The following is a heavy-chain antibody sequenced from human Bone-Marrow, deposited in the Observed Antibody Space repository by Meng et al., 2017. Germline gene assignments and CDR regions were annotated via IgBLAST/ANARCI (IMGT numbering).Heavy chain of an antibody. J-gene: IGHJ6*02. CDR1: GFTFSSYW. V-gene: IGHV3-7*01. CDR2: IKQDGSEK. Sequence: GESLKISCAASGFTFSSYWMSWVRQAPGKGLEWVANIKQDGSEKYYVDSVKGRFTISRDNAKNSLYLQMNSLRAEDTAVYYCARLAGYSYAIYYYYYGMDVWGQGTTVTVSS. D-gene: IGHD5-18*01. CDR3: ARLAGYSYAIYYYYYGMDV.